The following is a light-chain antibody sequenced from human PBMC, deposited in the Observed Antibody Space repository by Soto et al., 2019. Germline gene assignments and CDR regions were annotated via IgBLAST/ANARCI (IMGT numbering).Light chain of an antibody. J-gene: IGKJ5*01. Sequence: EIVMTQSPATVSVSPGERATLSCRASQSVSSNLAWYQQKPGQAPRLLIYGASTRATGIPDRFSGSGSGTHFTLTISRLEPGDFAVYYCQHFGGTTFTFGQGTRLEIK. V-gene: IGKV3D-15*01. CDR2: GAS. CDR3: QHFGGTTFT. CDR1: QSVSSN.